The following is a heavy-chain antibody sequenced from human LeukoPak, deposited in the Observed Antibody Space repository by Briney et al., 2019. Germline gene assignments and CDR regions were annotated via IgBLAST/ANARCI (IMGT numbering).Heavy chain of an antibody. Sequence: GGSLRLSCAASGFTLSSYAMSWVRQAPGKGLEWVSAISGSGSTTYYADSVKGRFTISRDNSKNTLFLQMNSLTAEDTAIDSCARPRLEYCSGGSCFDAFDIWGQGTMVTVSS. CDR3: ARPRLEYCSGGSCFDAFDI. CDR1: GFTLSSYA. J-gene: IGHJ3*02. V-gene: IGHV3-23*01. D-gene: IGHD2-15*01. CDR2: ISGSGSTT.